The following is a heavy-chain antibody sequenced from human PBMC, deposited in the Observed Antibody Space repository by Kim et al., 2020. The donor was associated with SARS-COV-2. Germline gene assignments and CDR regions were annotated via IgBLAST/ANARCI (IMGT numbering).Heavy chain of an antibody. Sequence: GGSLRLSCAASGFTFSSYAMSWVRQAPGKGLEWVSAISGSGGSTYYADSAKGRFTISRDNSKNTLYLQMNSLRAEDTAVYYCAKDRRGTVSFRFSDYWGQGTLVTVSS. V-gene: IGHV3-23*01. CDR2: ISGSGGST. CDR1: GFTFSSYA. D-gene: IGHD1-1*01. CDR3: AKDRRGTVSFRFSDY. J-gene: IGHJ4*02.